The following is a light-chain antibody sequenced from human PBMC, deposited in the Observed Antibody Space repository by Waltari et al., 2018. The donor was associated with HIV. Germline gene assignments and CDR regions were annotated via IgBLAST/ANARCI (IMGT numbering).Light chain of an antibody. CDR2: DAS. CDR1: QSVSTY. J-gene: IGKJ1*01. CDR3: QLRSNWPPTLT. Sequence: EIVLTQSPATLSLSPGERATLSCRASQSVSTYLAWYQQKPGQAPRLLIYDASNRATGIPARFSGSESGTDFTLTISSLEPEDFAVYYCQLRSNWPPTLTFGQGTKVEIK. V-gene: IGKV3-11*01.